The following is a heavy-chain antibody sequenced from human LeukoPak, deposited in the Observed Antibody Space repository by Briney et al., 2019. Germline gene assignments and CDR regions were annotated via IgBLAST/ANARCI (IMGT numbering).Heavy chain of an antibody. CDR3: ARGYCSGGSCSTFDY. J-gene: IGHJ4*02. D-gene: IGHD2-15*01. CDR1: GGSFSGYY. CDR2: INHSGST. Sequence: PSETLSLTCAVYGGSFSGYYWSWIRQPPGKGLEWIGEINHSGSTNYNSSLKSRVTISVDTSKNQFSLKLSSVTAADTAVYYCARGYCSGGSCSTFDYWGQGTLVTVSS. V-gene: IGHV4-34*01.